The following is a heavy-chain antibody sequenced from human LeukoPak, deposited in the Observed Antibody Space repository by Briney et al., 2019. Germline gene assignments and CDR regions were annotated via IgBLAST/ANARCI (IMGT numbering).Heavy chain of an antibody. V-gene: IGHV3-30*02. CDR3: AKDLLPGFDL. J-gene: IGHJ4*02. Sequence: GGSLRLSCAASGFNFSSYGMHWVRQAPGKGLEWVAFIRYDGSNKYYSDSVKGRFTISRDNSKNTLFLQMNSLRGEDTAVYYCAKDLLPGFDLWGQGTLVTVSS. CDR1: GFNFSSYG. CDR2: IRYDGSNK.